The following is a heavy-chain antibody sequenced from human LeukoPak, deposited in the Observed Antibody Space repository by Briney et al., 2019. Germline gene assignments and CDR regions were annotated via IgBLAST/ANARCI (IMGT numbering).Heavy chain of an antibody. CDR3: ARLRFLERLPHPFDY. Sequence: SETLSLTCAVSGGSISSSNYWSWVRQPPGKGLDWIGEINHSGTTNYNPSLRSRVTISVDKSKNQFSLKLSSVTAADTAVYYCARLRFLERLPHPFDYWGQGTLVTVSS. CDR1: GGSISSSNY. D-gene: IGHD3-3*01. CDR2: INHSGTT. V-gene: IGHV4-4*02. J-gene: IGHJ4*02.